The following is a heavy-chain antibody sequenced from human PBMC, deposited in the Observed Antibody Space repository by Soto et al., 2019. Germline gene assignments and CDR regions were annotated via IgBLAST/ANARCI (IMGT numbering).Heavy chain of an antibody. CDR3: ARVPRITMVRGTTDGYWFDP. CDR2: IYYSGST. Sequence: SAETLSLTCTVSGGSLSSGGYYWSWIRQHPGKGLEWIGYIYYSGSTYYNPSLKSRVTISVDTSKNQFSLKLSSVTAADTAVYYCARVPRITMVRGTTDGYWFDPWGQGTLVTVSS. J-gene: IGHJ5*02. CDR1: GGSLSSGGYY. V-gene: IGHV4-31*03. D-gene: IGHD3-10*01.